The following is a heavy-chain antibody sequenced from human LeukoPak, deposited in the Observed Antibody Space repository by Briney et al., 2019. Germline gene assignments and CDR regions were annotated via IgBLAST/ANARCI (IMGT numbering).Heavy chain of an antibody. V-gene: IGHV3-20*04. CDR1: GLTFSRYA. J-gene: IGHJ4*02. CDR2: INWKGNT. Sequence: PGGSLRLSCAVSGLTFSRYAMSWVRQAPGKGLEWVSSINWKGNTGYADSVKGRFTISRDYASNSLYLQMNSLRAEDTAFYYCARSVTSGWSNFDYWGQGTLVTVSS. CDR3: ARSVTSGWSNFDY. D-gene: IGHD6-19*01.